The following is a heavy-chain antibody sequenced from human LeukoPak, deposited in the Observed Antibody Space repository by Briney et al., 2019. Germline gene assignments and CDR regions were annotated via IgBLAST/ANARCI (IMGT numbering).Heavy chain of an antibody. Sequence: GGSLRLSCAASGFTFDNHAMGWVRQAPGKGLEWVSSISGNGGYTYYADSVKGRFTISRDNSKNTLYLQMNSLRADDTALYYWAGGDRYEVFDYWGQGTLATVSS. J-gene: IGHJ4*02. D-gene: IGHD5-12*01. V-gene: IGHV3-23*01. CDR1: GFTFDNHA. CDR2: ISGNGGYT. CDR3: AGGDRYEVFDY.